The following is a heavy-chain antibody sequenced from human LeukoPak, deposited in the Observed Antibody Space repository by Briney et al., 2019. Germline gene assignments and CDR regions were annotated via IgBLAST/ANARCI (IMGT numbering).Heavy chain of an antibody. CDR2: LGGLSESV. D-gene: IGHD2-2*01. Sequence: GGSLRLSCAVLAFIFSNYGMTWVRQARGKGLEWVSILGGLSESVYYPDSVKGRFTVSRDNSKSTLYLQMNSLRAEDTAIYYCAKYTSRVWFDPWGQGTLVTVSS. CDR3: AKYTSRVWFDP. V-gene: IGHV3-23*01. J-gene: IGHJ5*02. CDR1: AFIFSNYG.